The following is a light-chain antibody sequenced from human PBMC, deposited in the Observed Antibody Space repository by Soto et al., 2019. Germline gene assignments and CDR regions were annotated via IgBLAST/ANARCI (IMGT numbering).Light chain of an antibody. CDR2: DVT. Sequence: QSALTQPRSVSGSPGQSVTISCAGTSSDVGGFNFVSWHQQHQGKAPKLLIYDVTKRPSGVPDRFSGSKSGSTASLTISGLQAEDEADYYCCSYAGTYTYVFGTGTKLTVL. J-gene: IGLJ1*01. V-gene: IGLV2-11*01. CDR3: CSYAGTYTYV. CDR1: SSDVGGFNF.